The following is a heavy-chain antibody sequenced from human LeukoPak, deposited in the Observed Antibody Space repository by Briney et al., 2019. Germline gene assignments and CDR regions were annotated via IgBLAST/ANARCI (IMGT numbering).Heavy chain of an antibody. V-gene: IGHV3-15*01. D-gene: IGHD3-10*01. Sequence: PGGSLRLSCAASGFTFSNAWMSWVRQAPGKGLEWVGRIKSKTDGGTTDYAAPVKGRFTISRDDSKNTLYLQMNSLKTEDTAVYYCTTHLWRWFGELFYFDYWGQGTLVTVSS. J-gene: IGHJ4*02. CDR3: TTHLWRWFGELFYFDY. CDR2: IKSKTDGGTT. CDR1: GFTFSNAW.